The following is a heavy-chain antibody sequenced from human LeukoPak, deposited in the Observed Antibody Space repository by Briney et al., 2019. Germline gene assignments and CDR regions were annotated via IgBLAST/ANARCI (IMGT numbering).Heavy chain of an antibody. CDR2: ISAYNGNT. CDR1: GYTFTSYG. CDR3: ATTEGYSSSGLTFDI. J-gene: IGHJ3*02. D-gene: IGHD6-6*01. V-gene: IGHV1-18*01. Sequence: ASVKVSCKASGYTFTSYGISWVRQAPGQGLEWRGWISAYNGNTNDAQKLQGRVTMTTDTSTSTAYMELRSLRSDDTAVYYCATTEGYSSSGLTFDIWGQGTMVTVSS.